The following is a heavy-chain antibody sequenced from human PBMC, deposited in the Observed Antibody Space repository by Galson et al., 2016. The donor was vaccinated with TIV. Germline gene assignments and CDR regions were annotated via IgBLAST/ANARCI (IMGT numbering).Heavy chain of an antibody. V-gene: IGHV3-30*04. J-gene: IGHJ4*02. D-gene: IGHD3-3*01. Sequence: SLRLSCAASGFPFSSYTMHWVRQAPGKGLEWVAIKSYDGGNEYYADSVKGRFTISRDNSKNTLYLQMDSLRIEDTAVYYCARDGHDFWSGGANTLDSWGQGILVTVSS. CDR2: KSYDGGNE. CDR1: GFPFSSYT. CDR3: ARDGHDFWSGGANTLDS.